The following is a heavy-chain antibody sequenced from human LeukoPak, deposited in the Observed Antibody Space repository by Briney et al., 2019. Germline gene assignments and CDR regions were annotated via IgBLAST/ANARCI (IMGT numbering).Heavy chain of an antibody. D-gene: IGHD6-19*01. J-gene: IGHJ4*02. CDR2: ISSSGSTI. CDR3: AKDARRTFGLSSGLYRGSYYFDY. CDR1: GFTFSSYE. Sequence: GGSLRLSCAASGFTFSSYEMNWVRQAPGKGLEWVSYISSSGSTIYYADSVKGRFTISRDNAKNSLYLQMNSLRAEDTAVYYCAKDARRTFGLSSGLYRGSYYFDYWGQGTPVTVSS. V-gene: IGHV3-48*03.